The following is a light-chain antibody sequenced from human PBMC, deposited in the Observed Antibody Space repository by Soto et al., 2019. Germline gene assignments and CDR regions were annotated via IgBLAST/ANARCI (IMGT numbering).Light chain of an antibody. J-gene: IGKJ5*01. Sequence: VLTQSPATVALSPGERATLSCRASQSVSSILSWHQQKPGQAPRLLIYGASKRATGIPARLSGRGSGTDFTLTISRLEPEDFAVYYCPQRPNWPTPSGQGTQLENK. CDR2: GAS. CDR1: QSVSSI. V-gene: IGKV3-11*01. CDR3: PQRPNWPTP.